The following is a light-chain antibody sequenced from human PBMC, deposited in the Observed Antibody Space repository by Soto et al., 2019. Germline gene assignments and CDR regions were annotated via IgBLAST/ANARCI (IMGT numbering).Light chain of an antibody. CDR3: SSYSDTNICV. V-gene: IGLV2-8*01. Sequence: QSVLTQPPSASGSPGQAVTISCTGTSRDIGGYDFVSWYQVRPGEAHQLIIYNVNGRPSVVPRRFSGSKSGNTASLTVSGLQAGDEAAYYSSSYSDTNICVFGTGTKVTVL. CDR1: SRDIGGYDF. J-gene: IGLJ1*01. CDR2: NVN.